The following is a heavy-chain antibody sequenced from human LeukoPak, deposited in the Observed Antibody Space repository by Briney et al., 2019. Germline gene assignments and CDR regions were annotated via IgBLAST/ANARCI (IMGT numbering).Heavy chain of an antibody. CDR1: GGSFSGYY. Sequence: SETLSLTCAVYGGSFSGYYWSWIRQPPGKGLEWIGEINHSGSTNYNPSLKSRVTISVDTSKNQFSLKLSSVTAADTAVYYCARGVRSRVLRFLIEVSHYYYYYMDVWGKGTTVTVSS. CDR3: ARGVRSRVLRFLIEVSHYYYYYMDV. D-gene: IGHD3-3*01. J-gene: IGHJ6*03. CDR2: INHSGST. V-gene: IGHV4-34*01.